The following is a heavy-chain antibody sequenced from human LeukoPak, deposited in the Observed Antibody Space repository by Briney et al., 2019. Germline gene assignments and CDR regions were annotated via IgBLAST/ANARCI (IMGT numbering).Heavy chain of an antibody. Sequence: SQTLSLTCTVSGGAISSGGYYWSWIRQHPGKGLEWIGYIYYSGSTYYNPSLKSRVTISVDTSKNQFSLKLSSVTAVDTAVYYCARDYGDYGWFDPWGQGTLVTVSS. CDR1: GGAISSGGYY. J-gene: IGHJ5*02. CDR3: ARDYGDYGWFDP. CDR2: IYYSGST. V-gene: IGHV4-31*03. D-gene: IGHD4-17*01.